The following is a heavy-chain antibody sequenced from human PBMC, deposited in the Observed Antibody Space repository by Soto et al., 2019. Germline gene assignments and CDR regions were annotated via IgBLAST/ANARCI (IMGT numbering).Heavy chain of an antibody. Sequence: GGSLRLSCAASGFTFSSYAMSWVRQAPGKGLEWVSAISGSGGSTYYADSVKGRFTISRDNSKNTLYLQMNSLRAEDTAVYYCAKGSSSDYASYYYYYMDVWGKGTTVTVSS. CDR1: GFTFSSYA. CDR3: AKGSSSDYASYYYYYMDV. D-gene: IGHD4-17*01. CDR2: ISGSGGST. J-gene: IGHJ6*03. V-gene: IGHV3-23*01.